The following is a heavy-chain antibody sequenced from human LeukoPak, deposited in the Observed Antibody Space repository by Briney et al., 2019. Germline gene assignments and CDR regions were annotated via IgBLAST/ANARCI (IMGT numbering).Heavy chain of an antibody. D-gene: IGHD1-26*01. Sequence: GGSLRLSCAASGFIFSDYGMHWVRQVPGKGLQWVAIISNDGGDKYYADSVRGRFTISRDNSENTLFLQMNGLRLEDTAVYYCAKGGVGWEILHLDYWGQGILVTVSS. CDR3: AKGGVGWEILHLDY. J-gene: IGHJ4*02. V-gene: IGHV3-30*18. CDR2: ISNDGGDK. CDR1: GFIFSDYG.